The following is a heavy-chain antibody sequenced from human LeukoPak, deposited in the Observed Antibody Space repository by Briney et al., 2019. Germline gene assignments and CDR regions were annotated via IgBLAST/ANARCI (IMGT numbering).Heavy chain of an antibody. CDR1: GYTFSGFY. CDR3: ARPTHRLTVTTPIDY. Sequence: GASVKVSCKPFGYTFSGFYIHWVRQAPGQGLQWMGWINPKNGATKYSQNFRGRVTMTSDTSIDTAYMELSSLTSDDTAIYYCARPTHRLTVTTPIDYWGQGTLVTVSS. CDR2: INPKNGAT. J-gene: IGHJ4*02. V-gene: IGHV1-2*02. D-gene: IGHD4-17*01.